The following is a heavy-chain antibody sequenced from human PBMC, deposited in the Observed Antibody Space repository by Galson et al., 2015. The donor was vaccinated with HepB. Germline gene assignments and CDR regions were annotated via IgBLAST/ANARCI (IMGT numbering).Heavy chain of an antibody. Sequence: SLRLSCAASGFTFSSYAMSWVRQAPGKGLEWVSTIGGRHFSPFYADSVKGRFTISRDNSKNTVYLQMNSLRAEDTAVYYCAKIYFGEHDGFDIWGQGTMVTVSS. J-gene: IGHJ3*02. CDR1: GFTFSSYA. CDR2: IGGRHFSP. V-gene: IGHV3-23*01. D-gene: IGHD3-10*01. CDR3: AKIYFGEHDGFDI.